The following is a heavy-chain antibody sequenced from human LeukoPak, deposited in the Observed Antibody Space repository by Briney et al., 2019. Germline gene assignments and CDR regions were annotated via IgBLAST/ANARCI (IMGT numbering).Heavy chain of an antibody. V-gene: IGHV3-48*01. J-gene: IGHJ4*02. CDR3: ARDGKSWLPDY. D-gene: IGHD3-22*01. CDR1: GFTFSTYS. CDR2: ISSGSSTI. Sequence: GGSLRLSCAASGFTFSTYSMNWVRQAPGKGLEWLSYISSGSSTIYYADSVKGRFTISRDNAKNSLYLQMNSLRTEDTAVYYCARDGKSWLPDYWGQGTLVTVSS.